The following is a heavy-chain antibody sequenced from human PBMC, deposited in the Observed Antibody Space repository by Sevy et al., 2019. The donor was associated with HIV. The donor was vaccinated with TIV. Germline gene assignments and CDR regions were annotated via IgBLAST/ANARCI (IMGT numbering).Heavy chain of an antibody. Sequence: GGSLRLSCAASGFTFSTSTMNWVRQAPGKGLEWVSLMTSSGSYILYADSVKGRFTISRENAKNSVFLQMNSLRVEDTVVYYCVGDGWNYCGQGTLVTVSS. CDR1: GFTFSTST. CDR2: MTSSGSYI. CDR3: VGDGWNY. V-gene: IGHV3-21*01. J-gene: IGHJ4*02. D-gene: IGHD2-15*01.